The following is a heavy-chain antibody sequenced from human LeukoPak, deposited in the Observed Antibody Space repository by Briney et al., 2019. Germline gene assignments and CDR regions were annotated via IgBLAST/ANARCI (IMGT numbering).Heavy chain of an antibody. Sequence: GESLKISCAASGFTFSSYSMNWVRQAPGKGLEWVSSISSSSSYIYYADSVKGRFTISRDNAKNSLYLQMNSLRAEDTAVYYCARDQKYSSSFDYWGQGTLVTVSS. CDR1: GFTFSSYS. V-gene: IGHV3-21*01. CDR2: ISSSSSYI. D-gene: IGHD6-6*01. CDR3: ARDQKYSSSFDY. J-gene: IGHJ4*02.